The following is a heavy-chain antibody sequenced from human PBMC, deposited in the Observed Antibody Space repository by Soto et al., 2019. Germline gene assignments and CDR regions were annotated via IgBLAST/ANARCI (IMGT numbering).Heavy chain of an antibody. CDR1: GYTFTSYG. J-gene: IGHJ3*02. CDR3: ARGDLRAAYDSSGYYDAFDT. V-gene: IGHV1-18*01. CDR2: ISAYNGKT. Sequence: ASVKVSCKASGYTFTSYGISWVRQAPGQGLEWMGWISAYNGKTNYAQKLQGRVTMTTDTSTSTAYMELRSLRSDDTAVYYCARGDLRAAYDSSGYYDAFDTWGQGTMVTVSS. D-gene: IGHD3-22*01.